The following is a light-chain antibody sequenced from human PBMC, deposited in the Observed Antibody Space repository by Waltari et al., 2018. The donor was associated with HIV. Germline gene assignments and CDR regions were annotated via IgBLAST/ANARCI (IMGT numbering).Light chain of an antibody. V-gene: IGLV2-8*01. J-gene: IGLJ3*02. CDR3: SSYGDSLRVL. CDR1: SSDIGAYDF. Sequence: QSALTQPPSASGSLGHSVTISCTGSSSDIGAYDFVSWFQPHPPSPPQLFLYEVTRRPSPVSDRFSGSRSGNTAFLTVAGLQPDDEATYFCSSYGDSLRVLFGGGTNVTVL. CDR2: EVT.